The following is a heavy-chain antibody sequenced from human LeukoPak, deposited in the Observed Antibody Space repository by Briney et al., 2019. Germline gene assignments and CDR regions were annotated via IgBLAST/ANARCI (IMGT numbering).Heavy chain of an antibody. V-gene: IGHV4-34*01. CDR1: GFTFINAW. CDR2: INHSGST. Sequence: GSLRLSCAASGFTFINAWMSWVRQPPGKGLEWIGEINHSGSTNYNPSLKSRVTISVDTSKNQFSLKLSSVTAADTAVYYCARVRKYRTNWFDPWGQGTLVTVSS. D-gene: IGHD1-1*01. CDR3: ARVRKYRTNWFDP. J-gene: IGHJ5*02.